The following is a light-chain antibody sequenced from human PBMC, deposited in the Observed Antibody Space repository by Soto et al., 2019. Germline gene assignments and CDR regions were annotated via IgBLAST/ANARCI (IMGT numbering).Light chain of an antibody. CDR1: QSVSSNY. CDR2: GAS. Sequence: EIVLTQSPGTLSLSPGERATLSCRASQSVSSNYLVWYQQKPGQAPSLLIYGASSRAAGIPDRFSGSGSGTDFTLTISRLEPEDFALYYCQQFGSSPPWTFGQGTKVEIK. V-gene: IGKV3-20*01. CDR3: QQFGSSPPWT. J-gene: IGKJ1*01.